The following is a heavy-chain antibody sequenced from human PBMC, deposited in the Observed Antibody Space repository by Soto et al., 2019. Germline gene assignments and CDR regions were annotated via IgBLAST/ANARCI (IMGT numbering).Heavy chain of an antibody. CDR1: GFTFSSYC. Sequence: GGYLILSCAASGFTFSSYCMHWVRQAPGKGLEWVAVIWYDGSNKYYADSVKGRFTISRDNSKNTLYLQMNSLRAEDTAVYYCASGYSYGYFDYWGQGTLVTVSS. V-gene: IGHV3-33*01. CDR2: IWYDGSNK. J-gene: IGHJ4*02. D-gene: IGHD5-18*01. CDR3: ASGYSYGYFDY.